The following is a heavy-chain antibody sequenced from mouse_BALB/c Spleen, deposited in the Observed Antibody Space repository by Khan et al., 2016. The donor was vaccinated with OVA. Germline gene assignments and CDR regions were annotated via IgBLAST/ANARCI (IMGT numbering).Heavy chain of an antibody. CDR2: VSTGGSYN. CDR1: GFTFSTYG. CDR3: TSLSYYYDSEGFAY. D-gene: IGHD1-1*01. Sequence: EVKLVESGGDLVKPGGSLKLSCAASGFTFSTYGMSWVRQTPDKRLEWVATVSTGGSYNYYPDSVKGRFTISRDNAKNTLYLQMSSLKSEDTAMFYCTSLSYYYDSEGFAYWGQGTLVTVSA. J-gene: IGHJ3*01. V-gene: IGHV5-6*02.